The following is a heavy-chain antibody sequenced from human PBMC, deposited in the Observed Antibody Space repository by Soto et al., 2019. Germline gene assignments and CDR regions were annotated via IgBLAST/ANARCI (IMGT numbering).Heavy chain of an antibody. CDR2: ISGSGGST. CDR1: GFTFSSYA. CDR3: AKGGIMITFGGVIVPGWFDP. J-gene: IGHJ5*02. V-gene: IGHV3-23*01. D-gene: IGHD3-16*02. Sequence: GGSLRLSCAASGFTFSSYAMSWVRQAPGKGLEWVSAISGSGGSTYYADSVKGRFTISRDNSKNTLYLQMNSLRAEDTAVYYCAKGGIMITFGGVIVPGWFDPWGQGTLVTVSS.